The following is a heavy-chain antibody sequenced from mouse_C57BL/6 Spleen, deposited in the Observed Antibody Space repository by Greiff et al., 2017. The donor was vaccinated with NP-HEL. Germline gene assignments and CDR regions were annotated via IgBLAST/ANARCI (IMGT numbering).Heavy chain of an antibody. D-gene: IGHD1-1*01. CDR2: INYDGSN. CDR3: ARATYYYGFY. J-gene: IGHJ2*01. CDR1: GYSITSGYY. V-gene: IGHV3-6*01. Sequence: EVQLVESGPGLVKPSQSLSLTCSVTGYSITSGYYWNWIRQFPGNKLEWMGYINYDGSNNYNPSLKNRISITRDTSKNHFFLKLNSVTTEDTATYYCARATYYYGFYWGQGTTLTVSS.